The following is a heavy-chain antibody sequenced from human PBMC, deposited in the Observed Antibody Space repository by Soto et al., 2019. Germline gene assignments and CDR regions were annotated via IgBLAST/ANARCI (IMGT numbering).Heavy chain of an antibody. CDR2: IYYRGGT. CDR3: ARRRWLLRRDVHDI. V-gene: IGHV4-59*08. Sequence: SETLSLTCTVSGGSSTSDYWSWIRQPPGKGLEWIGYIYYRGGTSYNPALKSRVTISVDTSKSHFSLKLSSVTAADTGVYYCARRRWLLRRDVHDIWGQGTIDTVSS. D-gene: IGHD3-22*01. CDR1: GGSSTSDY. J-gene: IGHJ3*02.